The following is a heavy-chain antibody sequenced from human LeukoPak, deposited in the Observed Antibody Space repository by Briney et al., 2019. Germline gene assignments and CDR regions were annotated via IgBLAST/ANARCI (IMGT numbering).Heavy chain of an antibody. CDR2: IYYSGRT. J-gene: IGHJ4*02. CDR3: ARIRYSENIDY. Sequence: SETLSLTCTVSGGSLSRSSYYWGWIRQPPGKGLECIGSIYYSGRTYYTPSLKSRVTISVDTSKNQFSLKVTSVTAADTAVYYCARIRYSENIDYWGQGTLVTVSS. D-gene: IGHD1-1*01. V-gene: IGHV4-39*01. CDR1: GGSLSRSSYY.